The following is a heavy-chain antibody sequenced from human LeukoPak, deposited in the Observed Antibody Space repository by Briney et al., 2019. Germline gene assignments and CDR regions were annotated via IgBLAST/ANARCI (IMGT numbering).Heavy chain of an antibody. CDR3: ARDRALYYDFWSGYYGEGY. CDR1: GFTFSDYY. V-gene: IGHV3-11*04. J-gene: IGHJ4*02. CDR2: ISSSGSTI. Sequence: PGGSLRLSCAASGFTFSDYYMSWIRQAPGKGLEWVSYISSSGSTIYYADSVKGRFTISRDNAKNSLYLQMNSPRAEDTAVYYCARDRALYYDFWSGYYGEGYWGQGTLVIVSS. D-gene: IGHD3-3*01.